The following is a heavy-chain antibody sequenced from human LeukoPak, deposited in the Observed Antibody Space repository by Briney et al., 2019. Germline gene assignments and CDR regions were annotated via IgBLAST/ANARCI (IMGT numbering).Heavy chain of an antibody. CDR1: GGSISSYY. CDR2: IYYSGST. D-gene: IGHD3-22*01. V-gene: IGHV4-59*01. CDR3: ARADSSGYYCKAFDI. J-gene: IGHJ3*02. Sequence: PSETPSLTCTVSGGSISSYYWSWIRQPPGKGLEWIGYIYYSGSTNYNPSLKSRVTISVDTSKNQFSLKLSSVTAADTAVYYCARADSSGYYCKAFDIWGQGTMVTVSS.